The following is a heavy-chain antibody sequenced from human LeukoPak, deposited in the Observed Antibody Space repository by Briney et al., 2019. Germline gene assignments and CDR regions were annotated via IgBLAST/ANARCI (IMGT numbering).Heavy chain of an antibody. CDR3: AKSSSYYDSRGYYSPDYFDY. V-gene: IGHV3-30*18. J-gene: IGHJ4*02. D-gene: IGHD3-22*01. Sequence: GESLRLSCAASGFTFSSYAMHWVRQAQGKGLEWVAVISYDGSNKYYTDSVKGRFTISRDNSKNTLYLQMNSLRAEDTAVYYCAKSSSYYDSRGYYSPDYFDYWGQGTLVTVSS. CDR2: ISYDGSNK. CDR1: GFTFSSYA.